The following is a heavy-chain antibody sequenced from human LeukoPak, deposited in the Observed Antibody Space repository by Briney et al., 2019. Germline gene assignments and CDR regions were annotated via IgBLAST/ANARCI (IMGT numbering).Heavy chain of an antibody. CDR1: GGSFIGYY. D-gene: IGHD3-22*01. CDR3: ARGPHTGVNYYDSSGYYY. J-gene: IGHJ4*02. Sequence: SETLSLTCAVYGGSFIGYYWSWIRQPPGKGLEWIGEINHSGSTNYNPSLKSRVTISVDTSKNQFSLKLSSVTAADTAVYYCARGPHTGVNYYDSSGYYYWGQGTLVTVSS. V-gene: IGHV4-34*01. CDR2: INHSGST.